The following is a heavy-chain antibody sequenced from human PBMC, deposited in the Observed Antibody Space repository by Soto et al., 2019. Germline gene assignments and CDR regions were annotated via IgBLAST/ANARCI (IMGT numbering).Heavy chain of an antibody. CDR3: TPGENYYDSSCYYDDAFDI. V-gene: IGHV3-15*01. CDR1: GFTFSNAW. J-gene: IGHJ3*02. D-gene: IGHD3-22*01. CDR2: IKSKTDGGTT. Sequence: PGGSLRLSCAASGFTFSNAWMSWVRQAPGKGLEWVGRIKSKTDGGTTDYAAPVKGRFTISRDDSKNTLYLQMNSLKTEDTAVYYCTPGENYYDSSCYYDDAFDILGQGTMVTVSS.